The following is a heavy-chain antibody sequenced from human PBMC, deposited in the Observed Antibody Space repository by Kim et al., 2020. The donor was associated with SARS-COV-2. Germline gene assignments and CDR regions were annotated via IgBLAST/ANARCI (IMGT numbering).Heavy chain of an antibody. CDR2: ISSSSSTV. CDR1: GFSFNSYS. D-gene: IGHD3-10*01. Sequence: GGSLRLSCTVSGFSFNSYSMNWVRQAPGKGLEWVSYISSSSSTVYYAGSVRGRFTISRDNAKNSLFLQMNSLRDDDTAVYYCARCPLSMTMVRGMITTTLFDYYNMDAWGQGTTVTVSS. J-gene: IGHJ6*02. V-gene: IGHV3-48*02. CDR3: ARCPLSMTMVRGMITTTLFDYYNMDA.